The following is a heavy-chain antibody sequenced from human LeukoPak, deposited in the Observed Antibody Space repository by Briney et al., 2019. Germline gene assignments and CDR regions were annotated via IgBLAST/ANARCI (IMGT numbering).Heavy chain of an antibody. CDR2: IYYSGST. Sequence: PSETLSLTCTVSGGSISSYYWSWIRQPPGKGLEWIGYIYYSGSTNYNPSLKSRVTISVDTSKNQFSLELSSVTAADTAVYYCARDSYYYGSGSYPLDYWGQGTLVTVSS. D-gene: IGHD3-10*01. CDR3: ARDSYYYGSGSYPLDY. V-gene: IGHV4-59*12. CDR1: GGSISSYY. J-gene: IGHJ4*02.